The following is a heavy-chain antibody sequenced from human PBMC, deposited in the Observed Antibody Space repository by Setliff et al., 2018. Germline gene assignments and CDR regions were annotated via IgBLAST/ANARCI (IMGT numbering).Heavy chain of an antibody. CDR2: IYYRGTT. D-gene: IGHD3-16*01. Sequence: SETLSLTCSVSGGSINSGGFYWTWIRRRPGRGLEWIGHIYYRGTTHYNESLKSRVAIFIDTSRNHFSLSLTSVTAADTAMYYCARDEGGFLQLDHWGLGNLVTVSS. CDR1: GGSINSGGFY. CDR3: ARDEGGFLQLDH. J-gene: IGHJ4*02. V-gene: IGHV4-31*03.